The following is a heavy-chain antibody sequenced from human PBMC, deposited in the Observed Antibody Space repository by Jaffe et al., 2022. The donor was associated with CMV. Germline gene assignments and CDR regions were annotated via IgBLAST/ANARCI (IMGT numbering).Heavy chain of an antibody. CDR2: IKQDGGDK. CDR3: ARTWSGYDEYHFDY. V-gene: IGHV3-7*03. CDR1: GFAFSTYW. Sequence: EVQLVESGGGLVQPGGSLRLSCAASGFAFSTYWMSWVRQAPGKGLEWVANIKQDGGDKYYVDSVKGRFTISRDNAKNSLSLQMNSLRADDTAVYFCARTWSGYDEYHFDYWGQGTLVTVSS. J-gene: IGHJ4*02. D-gene: IGHD5-12*01.